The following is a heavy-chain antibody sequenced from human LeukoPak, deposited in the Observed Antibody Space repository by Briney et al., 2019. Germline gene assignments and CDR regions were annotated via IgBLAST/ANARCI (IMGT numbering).Heavy chain of an antibody. CDR1: GITLSNYG. Sequence: PGGSLRLSCAVSGITLSNYGMSWVRQAPGKGLEWVAGISGSGGSTNYADSVKGRCSISRDNPKNTLYLQMTSLRAEDTAVYFCAKRGVVIRVVLVGFHKEAYYFDSWGQGALVTVSS. CDR2: ISGSGGST. V-gene: IGHV3-23*01. J-gene: IGHJ4*02. CDR3: AKRGVVIRVVLVGFHKEAYYFDS. D-gene: IGHD3-10*01.